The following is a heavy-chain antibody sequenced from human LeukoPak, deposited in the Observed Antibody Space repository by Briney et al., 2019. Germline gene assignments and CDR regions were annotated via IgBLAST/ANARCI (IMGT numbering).Heavy chain of an antibody. D-gene: IGHD3-10*02. V-gene: IGHV3-48*03. J-gene: IGHJ6*04. Sequence: GGSLRLSCAASGFTFSSYEMNWVRQAPGKGLEGVSYISSSGSTIYYADSVKGRFTISRDNAKNSLYLQMNSLRAEGTAVYYCAELGITMIGGVWGKGTTVTISS. CDR1: GFTFSSYE. CDR2: ISSSGSTI. CDR3: AELGITMIGGV.